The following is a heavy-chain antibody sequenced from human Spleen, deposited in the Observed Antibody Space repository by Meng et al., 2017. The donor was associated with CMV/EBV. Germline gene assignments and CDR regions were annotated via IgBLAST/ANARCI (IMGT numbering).Heavy chain of an antibody. CDR3: AGLLGYCSSTSCYTFDY. Sequence: GTFSSYAISWVRQAPGQGLEWMGGIIPIFGTANYAQKFQGRVTITTDESTSTAYMELSSLRSEDTAVYYCAGLLGYCSSTSCYTFDYWGQGTLVTVSS. CDR2: IIPIFGTA. D-gene: IGHD2-2*02. V-gene: IGHV1-69*05. J-gene: IGHJ4*02. CDR1: GTFSSYA.